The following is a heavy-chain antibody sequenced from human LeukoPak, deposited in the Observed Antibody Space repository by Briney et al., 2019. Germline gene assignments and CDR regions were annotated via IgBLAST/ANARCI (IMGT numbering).Heavy chain of an antibody. J-gene: IGHJ2*01. CDR1: GFTFSAYG. Sequence: GGSLRLSCAASGFTFSAYGVHWVRQAPGKGLDWVAFIRYDGNNKYYAESVKGRFTISRENSKNTLYLQMNSLRAEDTAVYYCAKRAGSDWYFDLWGRGTLVTVSS. CDR2: IRYDGNNK. CDR3: AKRAGSDWYFDL. V-gene: IGHV3-30*02.